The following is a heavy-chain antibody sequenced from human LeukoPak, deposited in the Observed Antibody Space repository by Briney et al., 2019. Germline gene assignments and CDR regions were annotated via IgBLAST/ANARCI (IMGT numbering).Heavy chain of an antibody. Sequence: GGSLRLSCAASGFTFSDHGMHWVRQAPGKGLEWVANIWYDGSQEYYADTVKGRFTISRDTSKNTLYLQMNSLRAEETAVYYCARDLAAARLDFRGQGTLVTVSS. CDR3: ARDLAAARLDF. CDR2: IWYDGSQE. D-gene: IGHD6-6*01. CDR1: GFTFSDHG. J-gene: IGHJ4*02. V-gene: IGHV3-33*01.